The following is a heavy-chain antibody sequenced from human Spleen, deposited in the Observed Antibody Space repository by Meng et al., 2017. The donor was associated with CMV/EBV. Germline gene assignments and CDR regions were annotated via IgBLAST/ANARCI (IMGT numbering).Heavy chain of an antibody. CDR3: ARGFRLNWFDP. D-gene: IGHD2-21*01. Sequence: TVPRASIDHADYYWTWIRQPPGKGLEWIGYIYYSGAANYNPSLRSRLNLSIVTSKNQFSLNLTSVTAADTAIYYCARGFRLNWFDPWGPGTPVTVSS. J-gene: IGHJ5*02. V-gene: IGHV4-30-4*08. CDR1: RASIDHADYY. CDR2: IYYSGAA.